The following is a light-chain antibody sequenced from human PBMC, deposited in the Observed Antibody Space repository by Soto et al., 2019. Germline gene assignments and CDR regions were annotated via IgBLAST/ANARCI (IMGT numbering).Light chain of an antibody. CDR2: GAS. V-gene: IGKV3-15*01. Sequence: ERVMTQSPATLSVSPGERATLSCRASQSVSSNFAWYQQKPGQAPRLFIYGASTRATAIPPRFSGSGSGTEFNITISSLQSEDFAVYSCQQYDNLPITFGQGTRLEIK. CDR3: QQYDNLPIT. J-gene: IGKJ5*01. CDR1: QSVSSN.